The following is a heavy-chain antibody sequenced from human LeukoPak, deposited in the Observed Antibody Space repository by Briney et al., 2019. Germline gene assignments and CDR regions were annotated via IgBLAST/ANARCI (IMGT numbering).Heavy chain of an antibody. J-gene: IGHJ4*02. V-gene: IGHV4-39*01. Sequence: PSETLSLTCSVSGFSLNSDSYYGGWIRQPPGKGLEWIGSIYYTGITYYNPSLGSRVTMSVDTSKNHFSLKLRYVTAADTAVYYCARLLVRGFHNDYPGAGWGQGTLVIVSS. D-gene: IGHD3-10*01. CDR2: IYYTGIT. CDR1: GFSLNSDSYY. CDR3: ARLLVRGFHNDYPGAG.